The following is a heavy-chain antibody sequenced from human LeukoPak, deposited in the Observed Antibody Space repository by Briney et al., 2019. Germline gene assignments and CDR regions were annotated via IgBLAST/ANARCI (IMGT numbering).Heavy chain of an antibody. V-gene: IGHV1-2*02. Sequence: ASVKVSCKASGYTFTGYYMHWVRQAPGQGLEWMGWINPNSGGTNYAQKFQGRVIMTRDPSISTAYMEVYSLRSDDTAVYYCARETAVAKDFDYWGQGTLVTVSS. D-gene: IGHD6-19*01. CDR2: INPNSGGT. CDR1: GYTFTGYY. J-gene: IGHJ4*02. CDR3: ARETAVAKDFDY.